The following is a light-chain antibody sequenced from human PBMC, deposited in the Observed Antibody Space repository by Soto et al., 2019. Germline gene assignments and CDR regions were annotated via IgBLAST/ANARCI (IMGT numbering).Light chain of an antibody. CDR3: QQFGRSTA. Sequence: EIVLTQSPGTLSLSLGERATLSCRASQYITSSYLAWYQQKPGQPPRLLIYGASTRATGIPDRFSGSGSGTDFTLTIGRLEPEDFAVYFCQQFGRSTAFGQGTKVDIK. V-gene: IGKV3-20*01. J-gene: IGKJ1*01. CDR1: QYITSSY. CDR2: GAS.